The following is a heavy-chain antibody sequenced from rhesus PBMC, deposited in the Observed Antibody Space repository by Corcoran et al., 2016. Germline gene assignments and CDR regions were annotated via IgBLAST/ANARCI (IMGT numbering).Heavy chain of an antibody. V-gene: IGHV4-169*01. CDR2: IYGSGSST. CDR1: GGSISSRY. J-gene: IGHJ4*01. CDR3: ARGGSNYVGYFDY. D-gene: IGHD4-23*01. Sequence: QVQLQDSGPGLVKPSETLSVICALSGGSISSRYWRWIRQAPGQGLEWIGYIYGSGSSTNYNPSLKSRVTLSVDTSKNQLSLKLSSVTTADTAVYYCARGGSNYVGYFDYWGQGVLVTVSS.